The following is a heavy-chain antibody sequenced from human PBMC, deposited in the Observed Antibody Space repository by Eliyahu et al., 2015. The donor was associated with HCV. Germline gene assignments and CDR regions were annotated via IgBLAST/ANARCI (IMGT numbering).Heavy chain of an antibody. CDR2: IWXDGSNK. D-gene: IGHD4-17*01. CDR3: ARNDYADNGSGGMDV. J-gene: IGHJ6*04. CDR1: GFTFSTYG. V-gene: IGHV3-33*01. Sequence: QVQLVESGGGVVQPGRSLRLSXAASGFTFSTYGMHWVRQAPGKGLEWVAVIWXDGSNKYYADSVKGRFTISRDNSKNTLYVQMNSLRAEDTAVYYCARNDYADNGSGGMDVWGKGTTVTVSS.